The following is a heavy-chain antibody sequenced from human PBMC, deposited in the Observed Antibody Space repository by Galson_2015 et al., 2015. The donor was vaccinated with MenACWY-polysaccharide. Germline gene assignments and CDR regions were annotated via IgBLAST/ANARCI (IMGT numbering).Heavy chain of an antibody. D-gene: IGHD3-22*01. Sequence: SVKVSCKASGYTFTDYFIHWVRQAPGQGLEWMGWIKPTSGNTKDEQKFQGRVTTTRDTSITTVYMELSRLRADDTAVYYCARDRGSNNGYYWGQGTLVTVSS. CDR3: ARDRGSNNGYY. CDR1: GYTFTDYF. J-gene: IGHJ4*02. CDR2: IKPTSGNT. V-gene: IGHV1-2*02.